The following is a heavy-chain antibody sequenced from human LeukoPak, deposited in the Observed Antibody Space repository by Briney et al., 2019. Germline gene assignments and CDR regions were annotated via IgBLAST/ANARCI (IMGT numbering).Heavy chain of an antibody. CDR1: GITFSSYE. J-gene: IGHJ5*02. CDR3: ARSGYLGPGS. D-gene: IGHD2-2*01. CDR2: ISSSGSTK. V-gene: IGHV3-48*03. Sequence: GGSLRLSCAASGITFSSYEMNWVRQAPGKGLDWVSYISSSGSTKYYADSVKGRFTISRDNAKNSLYLQMNSLRAEDTAVYYCARSGYLGPGSWGQGTLVTVSS.